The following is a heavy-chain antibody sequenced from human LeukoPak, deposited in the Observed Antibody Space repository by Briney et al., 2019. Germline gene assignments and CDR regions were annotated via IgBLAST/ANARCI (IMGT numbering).Heavy chain of an antibody. CDR1: GYTFTSYG. CDR2: INPYNGNT. V-gene: IGHV1-18*01. CDR3: ARLRLGELSTGFDY. Sequence: ASVKVSCKASGYTFTSYGISWVRQAPGQGLEWMGWINPYNGNTNYAQKLQGRVTITTDTSTSTAYMELRSLRSDDTAVYYCARLRLGELSTGFDYWGQGTLVSVSS. D-gene: IGHD3-16*02. J-gene: IGHJ4*02.